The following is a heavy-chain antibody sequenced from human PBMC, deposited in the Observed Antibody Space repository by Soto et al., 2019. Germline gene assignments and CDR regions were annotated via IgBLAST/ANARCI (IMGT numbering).Heavy chain of an antibody. D-gene: IGHD3-10*01. V-gene: IGHV3-11*01. Sequence: PGGSLRLSCTASGFRFSDHYMTWIRQAPGKGLEWVSKISSSGTTMYYADSVKGRFTVSRDNAKNSLYLEMNSLRAEDTAVYYCAGDPYYYGSAFWGQGTLVTVSS. CDR1: GFRFSDHY. J-gene: IGHJ4*02. CDR3: AGDPYYYGSAF. CDR2: ISSSGTTM.